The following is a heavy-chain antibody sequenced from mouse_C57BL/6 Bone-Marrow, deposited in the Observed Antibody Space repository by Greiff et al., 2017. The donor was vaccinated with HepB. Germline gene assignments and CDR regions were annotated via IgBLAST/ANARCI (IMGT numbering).Heavy chain of an antibody. V-gene: IGHV1-66*01. Sequence: VQLQQSGPELVKPGASVKISCKASGYSFTSYYIHWVKQRPGQGLEWIGWIYPGSGNTKYNEKFKGKATLTADTSSSTAYMQLSSLTSEDSAVYYCARIDGYYLYYAMDYWGQGTSVTVSS. CDR3: ARIDGYYLYYAMDY. CDR2: IYPGSGNT. CDR1: GYSFTSYY. J-gene: IGHJ4*01. D-gene: IGHD2-3*01.